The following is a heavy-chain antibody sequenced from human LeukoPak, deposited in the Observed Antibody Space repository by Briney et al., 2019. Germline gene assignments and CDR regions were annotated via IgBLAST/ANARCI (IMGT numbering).Heavy chain of an antibody. V-gene: IGHV3-66*01. CDR1: GFTVSSNY. D-gene: IGHD6-25*01. J-gene: IGHJ4*02. Sequence: GGSLRLSCAASGFTVSSNYMSWVRQAPGKGLEWVSVIYSGGSTYYADSVKGRFTTPRDNSKNTLYLQMNSLRAEDTAVYYCARDQAGYFDYWGQGTLVTVSS. CDR3: ARDQAGYFDY. CDR2: IYSGGST.